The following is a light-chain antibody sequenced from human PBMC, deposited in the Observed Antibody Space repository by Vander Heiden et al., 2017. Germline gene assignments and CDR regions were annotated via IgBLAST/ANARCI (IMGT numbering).Light chain of an antibody. V-gene: IGKV1-39*01. Sequence: DIQMTQSPSSLSASVGDRVTITCRASQSISSYLNLYQQKPGKAPKLLIYAASSLQSVVPSRFSGSGSGTDFTLTISSLQPEDFATYYCQQGYSTFLTFGGGTKVEIK. CDR2: AAS. CDR3: QQGYSTFLT. J-gene: IGKJ4*01. CDR1: QSISSY.